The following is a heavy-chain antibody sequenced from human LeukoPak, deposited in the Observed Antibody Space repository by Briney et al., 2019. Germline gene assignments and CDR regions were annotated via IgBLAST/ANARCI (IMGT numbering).Heavy chain of an antibody. D-gene: IGHD6-19*01. V-gene: IGHV4-59*12. CDR2: IYYSGST. Sequence: SETLSLTCTVSGGSISSYYWSWIRQPPGKGLEWIGYIYYSGSTNYNPSLKSRVTISVDTSKNQFSLKLSSVTAADTAVYYCARKEFIAVAGKFDYWGQGTLVTVSS. CDR1: GGSISSYY. J-gene: IGHJ4*02. CDR3: ARKEFIAVAGKFDY.